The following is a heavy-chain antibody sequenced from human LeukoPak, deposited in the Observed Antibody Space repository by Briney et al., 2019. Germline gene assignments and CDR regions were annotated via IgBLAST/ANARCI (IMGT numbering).Heavy chain of an antibody. Sequence: SETLSLTCTVSGGSVSSDSYYWNWIRQPPGKGLEWIGYIYYSGSTNYNPSLKSRVTISVDTSKNQFSLKLSSVTAADTAVYYCAGRLWRRDGYNLSAFDIWGQGTMVTVSS. D-gene: IGHD5-24*01. CDR3: AGRLWRRDGYNLSAFDI. V-gene: IGHV4-61*01. J-gene: IGHJ3*02. CDR2: IYYSGST. CDR1: GGSVSSDSYY.